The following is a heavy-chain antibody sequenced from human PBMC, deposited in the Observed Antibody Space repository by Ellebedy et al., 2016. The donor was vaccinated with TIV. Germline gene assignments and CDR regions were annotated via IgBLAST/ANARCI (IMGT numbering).Heavy chain of an antibody. D-gene: IGHD1-14*01. J-gene: IGHJ2*01. CDR1: GASITSDNSY. CDR3: ARLRQSRDRSHWYFDL. V-gene: IGHV4-61*02. Sequence: SETLSLXCTVSGASITSDNSYWSWIRQSAGKGLEWIGRSFMSGSTSYNPSLKNRVTMSADASKTQLSLNLTSVTAADTAVYFCARLRQSRDRSHWYFDLWGRGTLVTVSS. CDR2: SFMSGST.